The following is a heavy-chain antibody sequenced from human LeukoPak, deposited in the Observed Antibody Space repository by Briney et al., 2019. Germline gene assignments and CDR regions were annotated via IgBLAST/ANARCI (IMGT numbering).Heavy chain of an antibody. J-gene: IGHJ6*03. CDR1: GGTFSSYA. CDR2: IIPIFGTA. V-gene: IGHV1-69*05. Sequence: SVKVSCKASGGTFSSYAISWVRQAPGQGLEWMGGIIPIFGTANYAQKFQGRVTITTDESTSTAYMELSSLRSEDTAVYYCARAWATGTTPYYYYMDVWGKGTTVTVSS. D-gene: IGHD1-7*01. CDR3: ARAWATGTTPYYYYMDV.